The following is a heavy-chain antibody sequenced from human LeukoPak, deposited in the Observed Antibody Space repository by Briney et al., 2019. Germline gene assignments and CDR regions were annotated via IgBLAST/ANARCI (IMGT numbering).Heavy chain of an antibody. D-gene: IGHD4-17*01. CDR1: GFSLSNYN. Sequence: GGSLRLSCAASGFSLSNYNMHWVRQAPGKGLEWVAFIRYDGSNKYYADSVKGRFTISRDNSKNTLYLQMNSLRAEDTAVYYCAASGATVSNFDYWGQGTLVTVSS. V-gene: IGHV3-30*02. CDR3: AASGATVSNFDY. CDR2: IRYDGSNK. J-gene: IGHJ4*02.